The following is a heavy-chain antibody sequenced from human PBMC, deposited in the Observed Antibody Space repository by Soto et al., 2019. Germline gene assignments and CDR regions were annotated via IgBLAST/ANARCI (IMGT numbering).Heavy chain of an antibody. CDR2: ISAYNGNT. D-gene: IGHD5-12*01. Sequence: QVQLVQSGAEVKKPGASVKVSCKASGYTFTSYGISRVRQAPGQGLEWMGWISAYNGNTNYAQKLQGRVTMTTDTSTSPAYMELRSLRSDDTAVYYCARSPGYSGYDRYYYYGMDVWGQGTTVTVSS. V-gene: IGHV1-18*01. J-gene: IGHJ6*02. CDR3: ARSPGYSGYDRYYYYGMDV. CDR1: GYTFTSYG.